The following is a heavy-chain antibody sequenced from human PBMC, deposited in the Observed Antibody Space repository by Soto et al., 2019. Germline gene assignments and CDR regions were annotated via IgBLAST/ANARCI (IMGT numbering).Heavy chain of an antibody. D-gene: IGHD5-18*01. J-gene: IGHJ6*02. CDR1: GFTFSSYW. Sequence: EVQLVESGRGLVQPGGSLRISCAASGFTFSSYWMHWVRQAPGKGLVWVSRIKGDASSTNYADLVKGRFIISRDSAENTLYLQMNSLRAEDTAVYYCARGLPGYYGADVWGQGTTVTVSS. CDR2: IKGDASST. V-gene: IGHV3-74*01. CDR3: ARGLPGYYGADV.